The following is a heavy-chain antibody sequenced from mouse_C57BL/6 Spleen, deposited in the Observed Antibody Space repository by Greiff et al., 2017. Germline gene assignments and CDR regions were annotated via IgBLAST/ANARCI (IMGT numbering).Heavy chain of an antibody. J-gene: IGHJ4*01. CDR2: IDPETGGT. CDR1: GYTFTDYE. CDR3: TRGFITTVHYAMDY. V-gene: IGHV1-15*01. D-gene: IGHD1-1*01. Sequence: VQLQQSGAELVRPGASVTLSCKASGYTFTDYEMHWVKQTPVHGLEWIGAIDPETGGTAYNQKFKGKAILTADKSSSTAYMELRSLTSEDSAVYYCTRGFITTVHYAMDYWGQGTSVTVSS.